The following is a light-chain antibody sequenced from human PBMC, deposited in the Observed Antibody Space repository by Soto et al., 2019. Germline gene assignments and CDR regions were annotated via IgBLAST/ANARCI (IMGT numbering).Light chain of an antibody. CDR1: NY. J-gene: IGKJ5*01. CDR2: GAS. Sequence: NYLDWYLQKPGQSPQLLIYGASSRATGIPDRFSGSGSGTDVTLTISRLEPVEFSVYSSQQYGSSPSVTVGQGRRLEIK. CDR3: QQYGSSPSVT. V-gene: IGKV3-20*01.